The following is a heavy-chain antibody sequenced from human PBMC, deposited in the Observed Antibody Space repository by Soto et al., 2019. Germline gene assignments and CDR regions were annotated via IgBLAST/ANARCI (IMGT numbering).Heavy chain of an antibody. V-gene: IGHV1-18*01. D-gene: IGHD3-10*01. J-gene: IGHJ5*02. CDR2: ISAYNGNT. CDR1: GYRYTIDG. Sequence: APLKLSCKTSGYRYTIDGGGRRLQETGQGLEWMGWISAYNGNTNYAQKLQGRVTMTTDTSTSTAYMELRSLRSDDTAVYYCARSEGELWFGDDYNGFDPWGQGTLVTVSS. CDR3: ARSEGELWFGDDYNGFDP.